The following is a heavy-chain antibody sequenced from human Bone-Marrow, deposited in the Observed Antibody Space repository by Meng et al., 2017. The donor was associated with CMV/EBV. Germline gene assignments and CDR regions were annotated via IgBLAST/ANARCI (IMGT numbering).Heavy chain of an antibody. V-gene: IGHV4-38-2*02. J-gene: IGHJ4*02. CDR3: ARSYCSDGGCYSDY. Sequence: SETLSLTCTVSGYSISSVYYWGWIRQAPGKGLEWLGRIYHSGSTYYNPSLKSRVTISVDTSKNQLSLKLSSVTAADTAVYYCARSYCSDGGCYSDYWGQGTLVTVSS. CDR1: GYSISSVYY. D-gene: IGHD2-15*01. CDR2: IYHSGST.